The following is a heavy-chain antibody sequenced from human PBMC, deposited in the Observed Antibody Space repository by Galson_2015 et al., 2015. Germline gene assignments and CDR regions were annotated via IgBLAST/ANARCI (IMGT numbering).Heavy chain of an antibody. CDR3: AGVAATHGWFDP. D-gene: IGHD2-15*01. J-gene: IGHJ5*02. Sequence: SLRLSCAASGFTFSSYGMHWVRQAPGKGLEWVAVIWYDGSNKYYADSVKGRFTISRDNSKNTLYLQMNSLRAEDTAVYYCAGVAATHGWFDPWGQGTLVTVSS. CDR1: GFTFSSYG. V-gene: IGHV3-33*01. CDR2: IWYDGSNK.